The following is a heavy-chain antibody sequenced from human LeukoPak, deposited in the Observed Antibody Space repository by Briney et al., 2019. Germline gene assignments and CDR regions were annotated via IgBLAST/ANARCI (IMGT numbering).Heavy chain of an antibody. J-gene: IGHJ4*02. V-gene: IGHV3-9*01. D-gene: IGHD2-2*01. CDR1: GFTFDDYA. CDR3: AKASIHCSSTSCYFDY. CDR2: ISWNSGSI. Sequence: GGSLRLSCAASGFTFDDYAMHWVRQAPGKGLEWVSGISWNSGSIGYADSVKGRFTISRDNAKNSLYLQMNSLRAEDTALYYCAKASIHCSSTSCYFDYWGQGTLVTVSS.